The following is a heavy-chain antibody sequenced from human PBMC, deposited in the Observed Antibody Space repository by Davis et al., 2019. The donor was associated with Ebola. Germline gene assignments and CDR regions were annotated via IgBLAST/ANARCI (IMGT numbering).Heavy chain of an antibody. J-gene: IGHJ4*02. CDR2: INHSGST. CDR3: ARWSNSGYYPYYFDS. CDR1: GASFSGYF. V-gene: IGHV4-34*01. Sequence: SQTLSLTCAVYGASFSGYFWSWIRQPPGKGLEWIGEINHSGSTNYNPSLKSRVTISVDTSKDQFSLKLNSVTAADTAVYYCARWSNSGYYPYYFDSWGQGTLVTVSS. D-gene: IGHD5-12*01.